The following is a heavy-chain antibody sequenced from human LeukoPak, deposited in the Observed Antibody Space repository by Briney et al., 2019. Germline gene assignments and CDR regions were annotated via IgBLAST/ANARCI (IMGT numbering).Heavy chain of an antibody. Sequence: GGSLRLSCAASGFTFDDYTMHWVRQAPGKGLEWVSLISWDGGSTYYADSVKGRFTISRDNSKNSLYLQMNSLRTEDTALYYCAKDFHPVGADPGHYFDYWGQGTLVTVSS. D-gene: IGHD1-26*01. J-gene: IGHJ4*02. CDR3: AKDFHPVGADPGHYFDY. CDR1: GFTFDDYT. V-gene: IGHV3-43*01. CDR2: ISWDGGST.